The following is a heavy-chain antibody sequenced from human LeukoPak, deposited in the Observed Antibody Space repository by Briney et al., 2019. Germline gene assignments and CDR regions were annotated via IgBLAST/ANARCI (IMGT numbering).Heavy chain of an antibody. D-gene: IGHD6-6*01. CDR3: ARGPSSPLTN. CDR2: ISSSGSSI. J-gene: IGHJ4*02. Sequence: GGSLRLSCAASGFTFSSYEMNWVRQAPGKGLEWVSYISSSGSSIYYADSVKGRLTISRDNAKNSLYLQMNSLRAEDTAIYYCARGPSSPLTNWGQGTLVTVSS. CDR1: GFTFSSYE. V-gene: IGHV3-48*03.